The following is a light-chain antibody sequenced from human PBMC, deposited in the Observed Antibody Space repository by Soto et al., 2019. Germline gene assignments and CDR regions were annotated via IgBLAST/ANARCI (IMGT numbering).Light chain of an antibody. CDR1: RSDVGSYNS. CDR2: EVT. CDR3: LSYAGNSIWL. Sequence: QSVLTQPRCVSLSPGQSITISCTGTRSDVGSYNSIAWYQQHPGKAPRVVIFEVTKRPSGISDRFSGSKSGYTASLRISGLQAEDEADYFCLSYAGNSIWLFGGGTKVTV. V-gene: IGLV2-23*02. J-gene: IGLJ2*01.